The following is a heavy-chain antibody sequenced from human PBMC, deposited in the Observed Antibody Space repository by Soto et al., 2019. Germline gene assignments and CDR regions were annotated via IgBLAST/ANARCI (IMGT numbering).Heavy chain of an antibody. V-gene: IGHV3-53*01. CDR3: ARDLPDYSSFYYYGY. CDR2: VYSGGST. Sequence: GGSLRLSCAASGFTVSSNYMSWVRQAPGKGLEWVSVVYSGGSTYYADSVKGRFTISRDNSKNTLYLQMNSLRAEDTAVYYCARDLPDYSSFYYYGYWGQAPLVTVSS. J-gene: IGHJ4*02. D-gene: IGHD3-22*01. CDR1: GFTVSSNY.